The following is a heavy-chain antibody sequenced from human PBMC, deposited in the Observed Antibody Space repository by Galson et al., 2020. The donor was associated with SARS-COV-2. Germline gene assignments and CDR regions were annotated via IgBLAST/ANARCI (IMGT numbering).Heavy chain of an antibody. Sequence: SETLSLTCTVSGGSISSYYWSWIRQPAGKGLEWIGRIYTSGSTNYNPSLKSRVTMSVDTSKNQFSLKLSSVTAADTAVYYCARGWMAVAGDYYYYYGMDVWGQGTTVTVSS. J-gene: IGHJ6*02. CDR1: GGSISSYY. CDR3: ARGWMAVAGDYYYYYGMDV. D-gene: IGHD6-19*01. CDR2: IYTSGST. V-gene: IGHV4-4*07.